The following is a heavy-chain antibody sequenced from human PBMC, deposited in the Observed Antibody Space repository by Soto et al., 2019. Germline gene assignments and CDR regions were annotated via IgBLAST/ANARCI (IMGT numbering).Heavy chain of an antibody. V-gene: IGHV3-23*01. CDR2: ISGSGGNT. D-gene: IGHD3-22*01. CDR1: GFTFSSYV. J-gene: IGHJ5*02. CDR3: AKEMGDYYDSSGSWFDP. Sequence: GGSLRLSCAASGFTFSSYVMSWVRQAPGKGLEWVSAISGSGGNTYYADSVKGRFTISRDNSKNTLFLQMNSLRAEDTALYLCAKEMGDYYDSSGSWFDPWGQGTLVTVSS.